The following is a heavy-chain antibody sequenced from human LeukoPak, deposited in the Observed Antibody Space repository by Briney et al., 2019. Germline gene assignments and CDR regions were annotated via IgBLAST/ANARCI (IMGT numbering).Heavy chain of an antibody. D-gene: IGHD6-19*01. CDR1: GDSLTSSNFY. Sequence: RSSETLSLTCTVSGDSLTSSNFYWGWIRQPPGKSLVWIGRIYYNGRTYYNPSLKSRVTIPVDTPNNQFSLNLISVTAADTATYYCVTTRQTSGWWFDYWGQGTLVTVSS. CDR2: IYYNGRT. J-gene: IGHJ4*02. V-gene: IGHV4-39*01. CDR3: VTTRQTSGWWFDY.